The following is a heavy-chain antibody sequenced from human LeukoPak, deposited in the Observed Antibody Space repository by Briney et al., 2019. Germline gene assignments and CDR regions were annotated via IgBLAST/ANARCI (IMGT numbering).Heavy chain of an antibody. CDR1: GGSISSSGYY. V-gene: IGHV4-39*01. J-gene: IGHJ1*01. Sequence: SETLSLTCTVSGGSISSSGYYWGWIRQPPGKGLEWIGSIYYSGSTYYNPSLKSRVTISVDTSKNQFSLKLSSVTAADTAVYYCARRDSSGYEYFQHWGQGTLVTVSS. D-gene: IGHD3-22*01. CDR2: IYYSGST. CDR3: ARRDSSGYEYFQH.